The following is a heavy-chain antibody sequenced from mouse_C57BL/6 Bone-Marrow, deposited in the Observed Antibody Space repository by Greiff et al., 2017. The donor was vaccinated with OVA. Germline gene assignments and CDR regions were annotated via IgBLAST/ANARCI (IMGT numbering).Heavy chain of an antibody. V-gene: IGHV1-82*01. CDR1: GYAFSSSW. CDR3: ARWDGLDY. D-gene: IGHD4-1*01. Sequence: QVQLKESGPELVKPGASVKISCKASGYAFSSSWMNWVKQRPGKGLEWIGRIYPGDGDTNYNGKFKGKATLTADKSSSTAYMQLSSLTSEDSAVYFCARWDGLDYWGQGTTLTVSS. CDR2: IYPGDGDT. J-gene: IGHJ2*01.